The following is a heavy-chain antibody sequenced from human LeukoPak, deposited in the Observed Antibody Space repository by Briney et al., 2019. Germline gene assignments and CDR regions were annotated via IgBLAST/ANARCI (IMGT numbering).Heavy chain of an antibody. J-gene: IGHJ6*04. V-gene: IGHV1-18*01. CDR3: ARLDYYDGHGDV. Sequence: ASVNVSCKASGYTFTSYGISWVRQAPGQGLEWMGWISAYNGNTNYAQKLQGRVTMTTDTSASTAYMEMRSLRSDDTAVYYCARLDYYDGHGDVWGKGTTVTVSS. CDR1: GYTFTSYG. D-gene: IGHD3-22*01. CDR2: ISAYNGNT.